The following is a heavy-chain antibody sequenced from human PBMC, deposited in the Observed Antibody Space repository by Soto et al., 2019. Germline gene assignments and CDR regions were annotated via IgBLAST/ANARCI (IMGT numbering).Heavy chain of an antibody. D-gene: IGHD3-10*01. CDR3: ARNPSGDY. Sequence: EVQLVESGGGLVKPGGSLRLSCAASGFTFSSYSMTWVRQAPGKGLEWVSSINSRSSSIYYADSVKGRFTISRDNAKNSRYLQMNSLRAEDTAVYYCARNPSGDYWGQGTLVTVSS. CDR2: INSRSSSI. CDR1: GFTFSSYS. V-gene: IGHV3-21*01. J-gene: IGHJ4*02.